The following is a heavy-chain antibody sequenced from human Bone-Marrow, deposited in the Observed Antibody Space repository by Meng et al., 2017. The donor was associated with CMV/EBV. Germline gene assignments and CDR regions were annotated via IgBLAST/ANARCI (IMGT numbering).Heavy chain of an antibody. CDR2: IFGDGTTT. V-gene: IGHV3-23*03. Sequence: GASLKISCAASGSTFRYYAMSWGRQAPGKGLEWVSIIFGDGTTTYSEDSVKGRFTISRDNSKDTLYLQMNSLRAEDTAVYYCAKDGGIAVAGTGDYWGQGTLVTVSS. D-gene: IGHD6-19*01. CDR1: GSTFRYYA. CDR3: AKDGGIAVAGTGDY. J-gene: IGHJ4*02.